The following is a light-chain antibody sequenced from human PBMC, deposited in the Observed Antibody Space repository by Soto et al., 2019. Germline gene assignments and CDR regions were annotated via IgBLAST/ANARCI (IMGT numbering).Light chain of an antibody. CDR3: QQYDYLPLT. V-gene: IGKV1-33*01. J-gene: IGKJ4*01. Sequence: DIDMTQAPSSLSASVGDRVTITCRAGQDVVNYLNWYQQKPGKAPQLLIYDASNLETGVPSRFSGSGSGTDFTFTISSLQPEDIATYYCQQYDYLPLTFGGGTKVDIK. CDR2: DAS. CDR1: QDVVNY.